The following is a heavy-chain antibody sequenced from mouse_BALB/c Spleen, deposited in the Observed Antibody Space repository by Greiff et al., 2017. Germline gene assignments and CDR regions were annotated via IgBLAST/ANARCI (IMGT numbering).Heavy chain of an antibody. CDR3: ASSDYGSSQYAMDY. D-gene: IGHD1-1*01. CDR1: GFSLTGYG. CDR2: IWGDGST. V-gene: IGHV2-6-7*01. Sequence: QVQLKESGPGLVAPSQSLSITCTASGFSLTGYGVNWVRQPPGKGLEWLGMIWGDGSTDYNSALKSRLSISKDNSKSQVFLKMNSLQTDDTARYYCASSDYGSSQYAMDYWGQGTSVTVSS. J-gene: IGHJ4*01.